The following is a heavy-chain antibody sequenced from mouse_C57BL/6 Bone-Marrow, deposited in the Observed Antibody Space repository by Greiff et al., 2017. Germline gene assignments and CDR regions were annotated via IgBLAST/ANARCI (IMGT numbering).Heavy chain of an antibody. CDR1: GYTFTSYG. D-gene: IGHD1-1*01. Sequence: QVQLQQSGAELARPGASVKLSCKASGYTFTSYGISWVKQRTGQGLEWIGAIYPRSGNTYYNEKFKGKATLTADKSSSTAYMALRSLTSEDSAVYFCARSPLLLRYWGQGTTLTVSS. J-gene: IGHJ2*01. CDR3: ARSPLLLRY. CDR2: IYPRSGNT. V-gene: IGHV1-81*01.